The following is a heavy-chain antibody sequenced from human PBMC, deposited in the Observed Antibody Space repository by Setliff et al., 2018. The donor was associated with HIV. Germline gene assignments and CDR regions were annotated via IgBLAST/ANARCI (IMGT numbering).Heavy chain of an antibody. CDR1: GGSISSYY. D-gene: IGHD6-13*01. V-gene: IGHV4-39*01. Sequence: SETLSLTCTVSGGSISSYYWGWIRQPPGKGLEWIGSIYYSGSTYYNPSLKSRVTISVDTSKNQFSLKLSSVTAADTAVYYCARRWVIAAGNWFDPWGQGTLVTVSS. CDR3: ARRWVIAAGNWFDP. J-gene: IGHJ5*02. CDR2: IYYSGST.